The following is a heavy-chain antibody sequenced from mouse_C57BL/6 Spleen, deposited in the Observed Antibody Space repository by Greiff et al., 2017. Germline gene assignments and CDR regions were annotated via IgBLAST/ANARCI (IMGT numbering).Heavy chain of an antibody. CDR3: ANSIYYGNYVWVFYFDY. D-gene: IGHD2-1*01. J-gene: IGHJ2*01. CDR2: IYPRSGNT. CDR1: GYTFTSYG. V-gene: IGHV1-81*01. Sequence: VQLQQSGAELARPGASVKLSCKASGYTFTSYGISWVKQRTGQGLEWIGEIYPRSGNTYYNEKFKGKATLTADKSSSTAYMELRSLTSEDSAVYFCANSIYYGNYVWVFYFDYWGQGTTLTVSS.